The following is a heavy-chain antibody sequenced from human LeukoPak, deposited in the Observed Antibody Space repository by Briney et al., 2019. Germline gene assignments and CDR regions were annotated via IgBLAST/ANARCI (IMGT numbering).Heavy chain of an antibody. Sequence: GGSLRLSCAASGFTFSTYSLTWVRQAPGKGLEGVSSIDSSSSYIHYADSVKGRFTISRDNAKNSMYLEMNSLRAEDTAVYYCAREGAKRGYSGYDAMYWGQGTLVIVSS. CDR2: IDSSSSYI. V-gene: IGHV3-21*06. D-gene: IGHD5-12*01. CDR1: GFTFSTYS. CDR3: AREGAKRGYSGYDAMY. J-gene: IGHJ4*02.